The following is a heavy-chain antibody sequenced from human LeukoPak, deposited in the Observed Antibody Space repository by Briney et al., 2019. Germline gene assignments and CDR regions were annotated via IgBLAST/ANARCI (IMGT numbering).Heavy chain of an antibody. D-gene: IGHD1-1*01. J-gene: IGHJ4*02. Sequence: GGSLRLSCAASGFTFTNYVMSWVRQAPGRGLEWVSTISGSGGNTYYTDSVKGRFTISRDNSKNTLHLQMNSLRAEDTAVYYCATMGTTVTKYFDDWGQGTLVTVSS. CDR2: ISGSGGNT. CDR1: GFTFTNYV. V-gene: IGHV3-23*01. CDR3: ATMGTTVTKYFDD.